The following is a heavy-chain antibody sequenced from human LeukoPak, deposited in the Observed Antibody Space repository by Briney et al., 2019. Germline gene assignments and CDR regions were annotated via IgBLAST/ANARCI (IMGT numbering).Heavy chain of an antibody. V-gene: IGHV3-23*01. D-gene: IGHD2-21*01. J-gene: IGHJ4*02. CDR2: ISDSGYYT. CDR1: GFTFSSYA. Sequence: GGSLRLSCAASGFTFSSYAMSWVRQAPGKGLEWVSTISDSGYYTYYADSVRGRFTISRDNSKNTFHLKMNSLSGEDTAVYYCTKAGLRGDDSHAKLSDYWGQGTLVTVSS. CDR3: TKAGLRGDDSHAKLSDY.